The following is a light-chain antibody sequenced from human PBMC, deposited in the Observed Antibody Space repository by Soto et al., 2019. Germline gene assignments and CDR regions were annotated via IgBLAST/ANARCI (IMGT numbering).Light chain of an antibody. CDR3: QQRSSWYT. V-gene: IGKV3D-20*02. J-gene: IGKJ2*01. CDR1: QSVISTY. Sequence: EIVLTQSPGTLSLSPGERATLSCRASQSVISTYLAWYQQKPGQAPRLLIYGASSRATGIPDRFSGSGSGTDFTLTISRLEPEDFAVYYCQQRSSWYTFGQGTKLEIK. CDR2: GAS.